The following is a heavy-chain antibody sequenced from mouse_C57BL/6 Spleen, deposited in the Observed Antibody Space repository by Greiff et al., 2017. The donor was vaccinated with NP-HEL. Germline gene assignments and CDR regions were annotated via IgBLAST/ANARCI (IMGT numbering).Heavy chain of an antibody. CDR1: GFSFNTYA. CDR3: VRQQGYFDY. V-gene: IGHV10-1*01. CDR2: IRSKSNNYAT. Sequence: EVKLVESGGGLVQPKGSLKLSCAASGFSFNTYAMNWVRPAPGQGLEWVARIRSKSNNYATYYADSVKDRFTISRDDSESMLYLQMNNLKTEDTAMYYCVRQQGYFDYWGQGTTLTVSS. J-gene: IGHJ2*01.